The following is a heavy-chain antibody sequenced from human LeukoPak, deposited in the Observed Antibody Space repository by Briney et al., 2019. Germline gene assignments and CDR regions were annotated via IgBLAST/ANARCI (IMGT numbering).Heavy chain of an antibody. CDR1: GFTFSSYA. J-gene: IGHJ4*02. CDR2: ISYDGSNK. V-gene: IGHV3-30-3*01. D-gene: IGHD6-13*01. CDR3: ARDTPGTSTRAAGTLIDY. Sequence: GRSLRLSCAASGFTFSSYAMHWVRQAPGKGLEWVAVISYDGSNKYYADSVKGRFTISRDNSKNTLYLQMNSLRAEDTAVYYCARDTPGTSTRAAGTLIDYWGQGTLVTVSS.